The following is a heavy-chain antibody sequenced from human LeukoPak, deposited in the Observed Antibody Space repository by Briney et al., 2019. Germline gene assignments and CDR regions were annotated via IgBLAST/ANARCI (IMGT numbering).Heavy chain of an antibody. Sequence: GGSLRLSCAASGFTFSSYGMHWVRQAPGKGLEWVAVISYDGSNKYYADSVKGRFTIPRDNSKNTLYLQMNSLRAEDTAVYYCAKDRSGYYDFWSGYYGTYGRDVWGQGTTVTVSS. CDR1: GFTFSSYG. J-gene: IGHJ6*02. CDR2: ISYDGSNK. D-gene: IGHD3-3*01. CDR3: AKDRSGYYDFWSGYYGTYGRDV. V-gene: IGHV3-30*18.